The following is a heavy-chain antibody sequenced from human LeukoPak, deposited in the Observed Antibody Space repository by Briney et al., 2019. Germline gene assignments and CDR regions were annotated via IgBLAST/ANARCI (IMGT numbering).Heavy chain of an antibody. V-gene: IGHV1-69*04. Sequence: SVTVSSKASVGTFITYAISWVRPAPGQGLEWMGRIIPILGIANYTQKFQGRVTITADKSTSTAYMELSTLRSEDTAVYYCARDRAYGDYVINYWGQGTLVTVSS. J-gene: IGHJ4*02. CDR3: ARDRAYGDYVINY. CDR2: IIPILGIA. D-gene: IGHD4-17*01. CDR1: VGTFITYA.